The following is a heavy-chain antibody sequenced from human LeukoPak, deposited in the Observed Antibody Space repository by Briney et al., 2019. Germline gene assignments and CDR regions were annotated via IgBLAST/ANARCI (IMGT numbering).Heavy chain of an antibody. CDR1: GFTFRESY. V-gene: IGHV3-11*04. Sequence: GGSLRLSCAASGFTFRESYMSWIRQAPGKGLEWVSCISTSDTTTYYADSVKGRFTISRDNAKNSLYLQMNSLRAEDTAVYYCATDYYDSSYFDYWGQGTLVTVSS. CDR2: ISTSDTTT. J-gene: IGHJ4*02. CDR3: ATDYYDSSYFDY. D-gene: IGHD3-22*01.